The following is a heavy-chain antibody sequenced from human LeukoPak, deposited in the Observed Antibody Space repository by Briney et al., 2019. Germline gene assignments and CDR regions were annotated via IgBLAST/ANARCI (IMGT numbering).Heavy chain of an antibody. D-gene: IGHD1-7*01. CDR2: IYYSGST. CDR3: ARSGTTSGAYY. V-gene: IGHV4-59*01. CDR1: GGSISSYY. Sequence: WETLSLTCTVSGGSISSYYWSWIRQPPGKGLEWIGYIYYSGSTNYNPSLKSRVTISVDTSKNQFSLKLSSVTAADTAVYYCARSGTTSGAYYWGQGTLVTVSS. J-gene: IGHJ4*02.